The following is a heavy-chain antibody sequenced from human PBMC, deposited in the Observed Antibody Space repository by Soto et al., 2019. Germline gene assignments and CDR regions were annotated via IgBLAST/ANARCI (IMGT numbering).Heavy chain of an antibody. J-gene: IGHJ6*02. Sequence: QVQVQESGPGLVKPSQTLSLKCSVSGGSIGSRDYYWSWIRQHPEKGLEWIGSIYYNGNTDYNPSLRGRPTMSLDTPMNEFSLKLTSVTAADTAVYYCARDKGGAALKGSGMDVWGQGTTVTVS. CDR1: GGSIGSRDYY. CDR2: IYYNGNT. CDR3: ARDKGGAALKGSGMDV. V-gene: IGHV4-31*02. D-gene: IGHD3-10*01.